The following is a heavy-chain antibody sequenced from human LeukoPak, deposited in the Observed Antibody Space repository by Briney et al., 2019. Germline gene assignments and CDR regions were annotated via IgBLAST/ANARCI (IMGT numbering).Heavy chain of an antibody. Sequence: PGGSLRLSCAASGFTFSSYAMHWVRQALGKGLEWVAVISYDGSNKYYADSVKGRFTISRDNSKNTLYLQMNSLRADDTAIYYCARNQQLGGHSYYYYGMDVWGQGTTVTVSS. CDR2: ISYDGSNK. CDR1: GFTFSSYA. V-gene: IGHV3-30-3*01. J-gene: IGHJ6*02. D-gene: IGHD3-16*01. CDR3: ARNQQLGGHSYYYYGMDV.